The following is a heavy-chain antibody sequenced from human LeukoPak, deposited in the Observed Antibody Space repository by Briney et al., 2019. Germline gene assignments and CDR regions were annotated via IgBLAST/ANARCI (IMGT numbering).Heavy chain of an antibody. CDR3: ARVRIVPADMRYYYYGKDV. CDR2: MNPNSGNT. J-gene: IGHJ6*02. CDR1: GYTSTSYD. D-gene: IGHD2-2*01. V-gene: IGHV1-8*01. Sequence: EASVKVSCKASGYTSTSYDINWVRLATGQGLEWMGWMNPNSGNTGYAQKFQVRVTMTRNTSISTASMEMSSLRSEDTAVYYCARVRIVPADMRYYYYGKDVWGQGNTVTVSS.